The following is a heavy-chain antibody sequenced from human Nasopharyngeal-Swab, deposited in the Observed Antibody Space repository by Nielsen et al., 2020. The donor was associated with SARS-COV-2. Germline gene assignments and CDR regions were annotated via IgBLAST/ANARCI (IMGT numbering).Heavy chain of an antibody. V-gene: IGHV3-33*01. J-gene: IGHJ4*02. CDR2: IWYDGSNK. D-gene: IGHD1-26*01. CDR3: ARDLMVGATDPDY. Sequence: GGSLRLSCAAPGFTFSSYGMHWVRQAPGKGLEWVAVIWYDGSNKYYADSVKGRFTISRDNSKNTLYLQMNSLKAEDTAVYYCARDLMVGATDPDYWGQGTLVTVSS. CDR1: GFTFSSYG.